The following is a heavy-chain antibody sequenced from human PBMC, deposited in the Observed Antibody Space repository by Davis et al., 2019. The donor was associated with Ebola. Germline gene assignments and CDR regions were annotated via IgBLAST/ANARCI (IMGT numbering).Heavy chain of an antibody. D-gene: IGHD2/OR15-2a*01. CDR2: IYYSGST. CDR1: GGSISCDY. CDR3: ARGRNRQGYYYYMDV. Sequence: PSETLSLTCTVSGGSISCDYWSWIRQPPGKGLEWIGYIYYSGSTNYNPSLKSRVTISVDTSKNQFSLKLSSVTAADTAVYYCARGRNRQGYYYYMDVWGKGTTVTVSS. J-gene: IGHJ6*03. V-gene: IGHV4-59*01.